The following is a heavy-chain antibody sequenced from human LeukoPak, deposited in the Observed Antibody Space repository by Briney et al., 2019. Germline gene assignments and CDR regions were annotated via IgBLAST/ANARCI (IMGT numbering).Heavy chain of an antibody. CDR3: AKDPHYDSSGYYYYYYYMDV. CDR2: IRYDGSNK. D-gene: IGHD3-22*01. Sequence: GGSLRLSCAASGFTFSSYGMHWVRQAPGKGLEWVAFIRYDGSNKYYADSVKGRFTISRDNSKNTLYLQMNSLRAEDTAVYYCAKDPHYDSSGYYYYYYYMDVWGKGTTVTISS. CDR1: GFTFSSYG. J-gene: IGHJ6*03. V-gene: IGHV3-30*02.